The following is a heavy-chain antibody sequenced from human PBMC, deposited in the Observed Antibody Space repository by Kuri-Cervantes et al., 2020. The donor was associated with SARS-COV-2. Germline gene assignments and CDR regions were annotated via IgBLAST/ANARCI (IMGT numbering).Heavy chain of an antibody. CDR3: ARVEVAGMSYGMDV. D-gene: IGHD6-19*01. Sequence: GGSLRLSCAASGFTVSSNYMSWVRQAPGKGLEWGSVIYSGGSTYYADSVKGRFTISRDNSKNTLYLQMNSLRAEDTAVYYCARVEVAGMSYGMDVWGQGTTVTVSS. CDR1: GFTVSSNY. J-gene: IGHJ6*02. V-gene: IGHV3-66*02. CDR2: IYSGGST.